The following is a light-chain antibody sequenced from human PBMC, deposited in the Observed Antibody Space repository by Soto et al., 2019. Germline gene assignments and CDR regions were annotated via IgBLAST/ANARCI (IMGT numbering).Light chain of an antibody. CDR1: QSVSSN. J-gene: IGKJ3*01. CDR3: QQYSNWPIT. V-gene: IGKV3-15*01. Sequence: EIVMTQSPAALSVSPGERATLSSRASQSVSSNLAWYQQKPGQAPRLLIYGASTRATVIPARFSGSGSGTEFTLTISSLQSEDFAVYYCQQYSNWPITFGPGTKVDIK. CDR2: GAS.